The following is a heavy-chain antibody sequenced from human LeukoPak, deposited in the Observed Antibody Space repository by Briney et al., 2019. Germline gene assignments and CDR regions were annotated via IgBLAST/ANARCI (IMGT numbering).Heavy chain of an antibody. J-gene: IGHJ6*02. CDR3: ARDEITMVRGVPYYYYGMDV. CDR1: GFTFSSYS. V-gene: IGHV3-48*01. CDR2: ISSSSSTI. D-gene: IGHD3-10*01. Sequence: GGSLRLSCPASGFTFSSYSMNWVRQAPGKGLEWVSYISSSSSTIYYADAVKGRFTISRDNAKNSLYLQMNSLRAEDTAVYYCARDEITMVRGVPYYYYGMDVWGQGTTVTVSS.